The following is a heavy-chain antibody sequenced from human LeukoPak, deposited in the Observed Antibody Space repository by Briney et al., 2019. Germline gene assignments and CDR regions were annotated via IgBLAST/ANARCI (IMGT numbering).Heavy chain of an antibody. V-gene: IGHV4-59*01. J-gene: IGHJ4*02. CDR3: ARVGGYNSPLDY. D-gene: IGHD5-24*01. Sequence: SSETLSLTCTVSGGSISSYYWSWIRQPPGKGLEWIVYIYYSGSTNYNPSLKSRVTMSVDTSTNQFSLKLSSVTAADTAVYYCARVGGYNSPLDYWGQGTLVTVSS. CDR1: GGSISSYY. CDR2: IYYSGST.